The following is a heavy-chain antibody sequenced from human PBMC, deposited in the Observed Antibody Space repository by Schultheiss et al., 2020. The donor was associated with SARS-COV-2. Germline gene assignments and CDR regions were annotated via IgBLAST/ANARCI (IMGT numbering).Heavy chain of an antibody. CDR3: ARRMFYYYGMDV. V-gene: IGHV3-23*01. CDR2: ISGSGGST. Sequence: GESLKISCAASGFTFSSYAMSWVRQAPGKGLEWVSAISGSGGSTYYADSVKGRFTISRDNSKNTLYLQMNSLRAGDTAVYYCARRMFYYYGMDVWGQGTTVTVSS. CDR1: GFTFSSYA. D-gene: IGHD3-10*02. J-gene: IGHJ6*02.